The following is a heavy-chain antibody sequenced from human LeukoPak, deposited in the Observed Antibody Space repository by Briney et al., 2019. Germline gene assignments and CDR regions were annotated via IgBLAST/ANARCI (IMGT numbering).Heavy chain of an antibody. CDR1: GGSISTSKW. V-gene: IGHV4-4*02. D-gene: IGHD1-26*01. J-gene: IGHJ3*02. CDR2: IYYSGST. Sequence: SETLSLTCAVSGGSISTSKWWSWVRQPPGKGLEWIGEIYYSGSTNYNPSLNDRVTISVDTSKNQFSLKLNSVTAADTAVYYCARDKREPRYAFDIWGQGTMVTVSS. CDR3: ARDKREPRYAFDI.